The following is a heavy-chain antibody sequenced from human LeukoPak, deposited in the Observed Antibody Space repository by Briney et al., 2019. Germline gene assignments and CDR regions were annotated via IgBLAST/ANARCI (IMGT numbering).Heavy chain of an antibody. CDR3: ARDFNMVVVAATTRSYFDY. J-gene: IGHJ4*02. CDR2: ISYDGSNK. D-gene: IGHD2-15*01. CDR1: GFTFSSYA. Sequence: GGPLRLSCAASGFTFSSYAMHWVRQAPGKGREWVAVISYDGSNKYYADSVKGRFTISRDNSKNTLYLQMDSLRAEDTAVYYCARDFNMVVVAATTRSYFDYWGQGTLVTVSS. V-gene: IGHV3-30*04.